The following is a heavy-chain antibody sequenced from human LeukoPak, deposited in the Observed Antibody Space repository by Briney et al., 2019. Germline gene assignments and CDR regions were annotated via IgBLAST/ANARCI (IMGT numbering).Heavy chain of an antibody. D-gene: IGHD6-19*01. CDR3: ARAGSMAVAVDPFDY. CDR1: GYTFTSYC. CDR2: ISAYNGNT. J-gene: IGHJ4*02. Sequence: ASVKVSCKASGYTFTSYCIIWVRQAPGQGREWMGWISAYNGNTNYAQKLQGRVTMTTDTSTSTAYMELRSLRSDDTAVYYCARAGSMAVAVDPFDYWGQGTLVTVSS. V-gene: IGHV1-18*01.